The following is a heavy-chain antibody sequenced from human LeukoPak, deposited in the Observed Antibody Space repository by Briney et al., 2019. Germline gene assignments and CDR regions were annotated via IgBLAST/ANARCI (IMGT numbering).Heavy chain of an antibody. CDR2: IYYSGST. CDR1: GGSISSYC. CDR3: ARWTWGNFGY. D-gene: IGHD3-16*01. Sequence: PETLSLTCTVSGGSISSYCWSWIRQPPGKGLEWIGYIYYSGSTNYNPSLKSRVTISVDTSKNQFSLKLSSVTAADTAVYYCARWTWGNFGYWGQGTLVTVSS. V-gene: IGHV4-59*01. J-gene: IGHJ4*02.